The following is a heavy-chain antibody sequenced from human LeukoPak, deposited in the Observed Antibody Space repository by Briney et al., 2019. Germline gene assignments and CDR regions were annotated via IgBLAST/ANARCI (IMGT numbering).Heavy chain of an antibody. CDR1: GFTFSSYA. V-gene: IGHV3-30-3*01. D-gene: IGHD3-22*01. Sequence: PGGSLRLSCAASGFTFSSYAMHWVRQAPGKGLEWVAVISYDGSNKYYADSVKGRFTISRDNSKNTLYLQMNSLRAEDTAVYYCARDLAEYYYDSSARHAFDIWGQGTMVTVSS. CDR3: ARDLAEYYYDSSARHAFDI. J-gene: IGHJ3*02. CDR2: ISYDGSNK.